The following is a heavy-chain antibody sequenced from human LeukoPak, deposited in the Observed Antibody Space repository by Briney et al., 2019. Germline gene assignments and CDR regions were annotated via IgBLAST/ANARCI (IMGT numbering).Heavy chain of an antibody. J-gene: IGHJ3*02. CDR1: GGSFSGYY. V-gene: IGHV4-34*01. CDR3: ARGSSSRALDI. Sequence: SETLSLTCAVYGGSFSGYYWSWIRQPPGKGLEWIGEINHSGSTNYNPSLKSRVTISVDTSKNQFSLKLSSVTAADTAVYYCARGSSSRALDIWGQVTMVTVSS. CDR2: INHSGST. D-gene: IGHD6-13*01.